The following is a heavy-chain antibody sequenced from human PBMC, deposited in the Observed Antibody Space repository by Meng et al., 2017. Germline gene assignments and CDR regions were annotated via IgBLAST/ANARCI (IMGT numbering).Heavy chain of an antibody. CDR3: VRGSMVRGVIPHY. V-gene: IGHV4-34*01. Sequence: SETLSLTCAVYGGSFSGYYWSWIRQPPGKGLEWIGEINHSGSTNYNPSLKSRVTISVDTSKNQFSLKLSSVTAADTAVYYCVRGSMVRGVIPHYWGQGTLVTVSS. D-gene: IGHD3-10*01. CDR2: INHSGST. J-gene: IGHJ4*02. CDR1: GGSFSGYY.